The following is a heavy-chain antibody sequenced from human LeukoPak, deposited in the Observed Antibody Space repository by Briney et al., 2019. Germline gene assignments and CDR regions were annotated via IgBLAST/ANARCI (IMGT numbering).Heavy chain of an antibody. CDR2: IDHSGNT. J-gene: IGHJ4*02. CDR1: GGSISSSSYY. CDR3: ARGSSGPRLAY. V-gene: IGHV4-39*07. D-gene: IGHD3-22*01. Sequence: SETLSLTCTVSGGSISSSSYYWGWIRQPPGRGLEWIGEIDHSGNTNYNPSLKSRVTISLDTSKNQFSLRLTSVTAADTAVYYCARGSSGPRLAYWGQGTLVTVSS.